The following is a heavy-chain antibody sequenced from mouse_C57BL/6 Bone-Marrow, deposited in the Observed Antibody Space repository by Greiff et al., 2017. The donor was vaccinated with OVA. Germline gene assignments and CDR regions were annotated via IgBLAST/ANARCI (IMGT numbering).Heavy chain of an antibody. Sequence: QVQLQQSGAELVRPGASVTLSCKASGYTFTDYEMRWVKQTPVHGLEWIGAIDPETGGTAYNQKFKGKAILTADKSSSTAYMELRSLTSEDSAVYYCTRGPLLLDYWGQGTTLTVSS. D-gene: IGHD2-1*01. J-gene: IGHJ2*01. V-gene: IGHV1-15*01. CDR3: TRGPLLLDY. CDR1: GYTFTDYE. CDR2: IDPETGGT.